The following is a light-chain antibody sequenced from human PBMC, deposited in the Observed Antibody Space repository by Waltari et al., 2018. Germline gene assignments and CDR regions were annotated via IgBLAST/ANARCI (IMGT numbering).Light chain of an antibody. J-gene: IGLJ3*02. CDR1: SFNIGKNH. CDR3: QVWDDVTDSGV. Sequence: QSAVTQPPSVSAAPGQKVTISCSGSSFNIGKNHVSWYKQHPGTAPKLLIYETDKRPSGIPDRFSGSKSGTSATLGITGLQTGDEADYHCQVWDDVTDSGVFGGGTKLTVL. V-gene: IGLV1-51*02. CDR2: ETD.